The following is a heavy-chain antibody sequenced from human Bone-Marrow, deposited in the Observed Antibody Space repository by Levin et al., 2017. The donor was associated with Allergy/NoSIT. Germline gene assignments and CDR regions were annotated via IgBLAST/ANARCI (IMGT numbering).Heavy chain of an antibody. D-gene: IGHD2-2*03. CDR2: VKQDGSDK. Sequence: PGGSLRLSCETSGFTFRSHWMSWVRQAPGKGLEWVANVKQDGSDKQYVDSVKGRFTISRDNAKNLLFLQMNSLSADDTAVYYCARRPLDMLGGWFDPWGQGTLVTVSS. CDR1: GFTFRSHW. J-gene: IGHJ5*02. V-gene: IGHV3-7*01. CDR3: ARRPLDMLGGWFDP.